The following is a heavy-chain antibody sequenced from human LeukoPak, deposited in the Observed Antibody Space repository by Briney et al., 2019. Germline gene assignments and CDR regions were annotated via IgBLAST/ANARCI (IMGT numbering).Heavy chain of an antibody. Sequence: ASVKVSCKSSGYTFTNNDIHWVRQATGQGLEWMGWMHPNGGDTGYAQKFQGRVTMTRNTSISTAYMELSSLRPEDTAVYYCARPGLAYCGGDCYSSDGYYFDYWGQGTLVTVSS. J-gene: IGHJ4*02. CDR3: ARPGLAYCGGDCYSSDGYYFDY. CDR2: MHPNGGDT. D-gene: IGHD2-21*01. CDR1: GYTFTNND. V-gene: IGHV1-8*01.